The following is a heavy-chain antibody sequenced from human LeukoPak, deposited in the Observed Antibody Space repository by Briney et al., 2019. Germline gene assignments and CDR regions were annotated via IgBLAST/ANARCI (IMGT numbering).Heavy chain of an antibody. D-gene: IGHD2-21*02. V-gene: IGHV3-23*01. Sequence: GSLRLSCAASGFTFSSYAMSWVRQAPGKGLEWVSAISGSGGSTYYADSVKGRFTISRDNSKNTLYLQMNSLRAEDTAVYYCAKAPYCGGDCYTAFDYWGQGTLVTVSS. CDR2: ISGSGGST. CDR3: AKAPYCGGDCYTAFDY. J-gene: IGHJ4*02. CDR1: GFTFSSYA.